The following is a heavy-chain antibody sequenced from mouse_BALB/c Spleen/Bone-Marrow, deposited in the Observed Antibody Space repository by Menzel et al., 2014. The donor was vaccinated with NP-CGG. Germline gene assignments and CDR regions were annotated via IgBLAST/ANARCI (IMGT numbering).Heavy chain of an antibody. Sequence: VQLQQSGAELVRPGSSVKISCKASGYAFSKYRMNWMKQRPGQGLEWIGQIYPGDGDTNYNGKFKGKATLTADKSSSTAYMQLSSLTSEDSAVYFCASRGDYSYAMDYWGQGTSVTVSS. D-gene: IGHD1-1*01. CDR3: ASRGDYSYAMDY. CDR1: GYAFSKYR. CDR2: IYPGDGDT. V-gene: IGHV1-80*01. J-gene: IGHJ4*01.